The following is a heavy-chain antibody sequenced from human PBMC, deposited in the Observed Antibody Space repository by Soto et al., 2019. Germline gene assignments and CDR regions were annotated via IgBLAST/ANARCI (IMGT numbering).Heavy chain of an antibody. V-gene: IGHV3-23*01. J-gene: IGHJ3*02. CDR1: GFTFSSYA. CDR3: AKDRPYYYDSSGDDAFDI. D-gene: IGHD3-22*01. Sequence: GGSLRLSCAASGFTFSSYAMSWVRQAPGEGLEWVPAISGSGGSTYYADSVKGRFTISRDNSKNTLYLQMNSLRAEDTAVYYCAKDRPYYYDSSGDDAFDIWGQGTMVTVSS. CDR2: ISGSGGST.